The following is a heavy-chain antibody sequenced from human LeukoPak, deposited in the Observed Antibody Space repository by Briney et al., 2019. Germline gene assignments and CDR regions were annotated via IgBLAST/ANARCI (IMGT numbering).Heavy chain of an antibody. CDR3: ARGSPSGYYDSLGVFDP. Sequence: PSETLSLTCTVSGGSISSYYWSWIRQPAGKGLEWIGRIDTSGNTNYKPSLKSRVTMSVDTSKNQFSLKLSSVTAADTAVYYCARGSPSGYYDSLGVFDPWGQGTLVTVSS. D-gene: IGHD3-22*01. V-gene: IGHV4-4*07. CDR1: GGSISSYY. J-gene: IGHJ5*02. CDR2: IDTSGNT.